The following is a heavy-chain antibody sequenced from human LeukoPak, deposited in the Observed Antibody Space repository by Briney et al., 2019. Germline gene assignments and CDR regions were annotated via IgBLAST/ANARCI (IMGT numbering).Heavy chain of an antibody. V-gene: IGHV1-2*02. CDR1: GYTFTGYY. CDR2: INPNSGGT. CDR3: ARGRPTHKFDP. J-gene: IGHJ5*02. Sequence: GASVKVSCQASGYTFTGYYMHWVRQAPGQGLEWMGWINPNSGGTNYAQKFQGRVTMIRDTSISTAYMELSGLRSGDLAVYYCARGRPTHKFDPWRGGTLVTVSS.